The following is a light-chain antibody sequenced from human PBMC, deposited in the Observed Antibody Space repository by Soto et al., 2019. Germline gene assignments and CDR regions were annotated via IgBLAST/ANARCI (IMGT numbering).Light chain of an antibody. Sequence: QSALTRPASVSGSPGQSITISCTGTSSDVGGYNYVSWFQQHPGKVPKLIIYEVSHRPSGVSDRFSGSKSGSTASLTISGLQTEDEADYYCTSFTNSYTGVFGGGTQLTVL. J-gene: IGLJ3*02. CDR2: EVS. CDR1: SSDVGGYNY. CDR3: TSFTNSYTGV. V-gene: IGLV2-14*01.